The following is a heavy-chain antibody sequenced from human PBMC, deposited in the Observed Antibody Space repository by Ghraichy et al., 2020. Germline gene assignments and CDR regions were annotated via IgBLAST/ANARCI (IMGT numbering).Heavy chain of an antibody. J-gene: IGHJ3*01. V-gene: IGHV3-7*03. CDR1: GFTFSSYW. CDR3: AQERSHDVWRARDAFDL. Sequence: GGSLRLSCAASGFTFSSYWMSWVRQAPGKGLEWVANIKQDGSEKYYVDSVKGRFTISRDNAKNSLYLQMNSLRAEDTAVYYCAQERSHDVWRARDAFDLWGQGSMVTVSS. CDR2: IKQDGSEK. D-gene: IGHD3-3*01.